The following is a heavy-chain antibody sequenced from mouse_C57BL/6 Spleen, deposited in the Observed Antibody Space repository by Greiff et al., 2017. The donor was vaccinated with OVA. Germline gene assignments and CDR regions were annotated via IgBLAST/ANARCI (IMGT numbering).Heavy chain of an antibody. D-gene: IGHD3-3*01. CDR1: GYAFSSSW. CDR3: ARVGQDAMDY. CDR2: IYPGDGDT. J-gene: IGHJ4*01. Sequence: VKQSGPELVKPGASVKISCKASGYAFSSSWMNWVKQRPGKGLEWIGRIYPGDGDTNYNGKFKGKATLTADKSSSTAYMQLSSLTSEDSAVYFCARVGQDAMDYWGQGTAVTVSS. V-gene: IGHV1-82*01.